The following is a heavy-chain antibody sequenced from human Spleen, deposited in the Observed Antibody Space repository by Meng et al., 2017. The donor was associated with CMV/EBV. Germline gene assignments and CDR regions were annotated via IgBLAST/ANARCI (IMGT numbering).Heavy chain of an antibody. Sequence: SETLSLTCAIYGGSFSGSFSGYYWSWIRQSPGKGLEWIGEINHSGSTNYNPSLKTRVTISVDTSKNQFSLRLSSVTAADTAVYYCARGGDVQRFLEWYPDGIDYWGQGTLVTVSS. J-gene: IGHJ4*02. D-gene: IGHD3-3*01. CDR3: ARGGDVQRFLEWYPDGIDY. V-gene: IGHV4-34*01. CDR1: GGSFSGSFSGYY. CDR2: INHSGST.